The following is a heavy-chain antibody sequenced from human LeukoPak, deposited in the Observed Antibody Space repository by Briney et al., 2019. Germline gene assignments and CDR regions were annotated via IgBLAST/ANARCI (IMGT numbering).Heavy chain of an antibody. D-gene: IGHD2-2*01. CDR1: GFTFSSYA. Sequence: GRSLRLSCAASGFTFSSYAMHWVRQAPGKGLEWVAVISYDGSNKYYADSVKGRFTISRDNSKNTLYLQMNSLRAEDTAVYYCARGDDIVVVPAAMTLFGSLDYWGQGILVTVSS. J-gene: IGHJ4*02. CDR2: ISYDGSNK. V-gene: IGHV3-30*04. CDR3: ARGDDIVVVPAAMTLFGSLDY.